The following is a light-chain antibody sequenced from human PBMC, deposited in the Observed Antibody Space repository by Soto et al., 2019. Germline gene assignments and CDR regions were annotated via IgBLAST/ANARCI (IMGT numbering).Light chain of an antibody. Sequence: DIQMTQSPSTLSASVGDRVTITCRASQSISTWLAWYQQKPGKVPKLLIYGASSLESGVPSRFSGSGSGTEFTLTISSLQPDDFATYYCQQYDTARTFGQGTTVEIK. V-gene: IGKV1-5*01. CDR3: QQYDTART. CDR1: QSISTW. CDR2: GAS. J-gene: IGKJ1*01.